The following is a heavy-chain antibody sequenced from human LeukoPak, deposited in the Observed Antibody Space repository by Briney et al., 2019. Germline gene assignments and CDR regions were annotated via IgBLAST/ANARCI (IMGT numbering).Heavy chain of an antibody. CDR1: GFTFSDYY. V-gene: IGHV3-11*01. CDR2: ISSSGSTI. D-gene: IGHD2-2*01. Sequence: GGSLRLSCAASGFTFSDYYMSWIRQAPGKGLEWVSYISSSGSTIYYADSVKGRFTISRDNAKNSLYLQMNSLRAEDTAVYYCARARRVPAASVDYWGQGTLVTVSS. J-gene: IGHJ4*02. CDR3: ARARRVPAASVDY.